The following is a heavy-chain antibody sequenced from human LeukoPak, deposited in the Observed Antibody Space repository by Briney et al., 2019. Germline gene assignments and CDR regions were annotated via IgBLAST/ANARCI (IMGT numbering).Heavy chain of an antibody. V-gene: IGHV4-38-2*02. CDR1: GYSISSGYY. J-gene: IGHJ4*02. CDR3: ARHPSGSSFDY. D-gene: IGHD1-26*01. CDR2: IHHTGST. Sequence: PSETLSLTCTVSGYSISSGYYWGWIRQPPGKGLEWIGTIHHTGSTYYNPSLRSRVTVSVDTSNNQFSLKVTSVTAADTAIYYCARHPSGSSFDYWGQGTLVAVSS.